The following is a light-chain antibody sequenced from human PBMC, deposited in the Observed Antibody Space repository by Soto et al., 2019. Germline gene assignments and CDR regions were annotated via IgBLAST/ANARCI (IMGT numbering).Light chain of an antibody. J-gene: IGLJ1*01. CDR3: SSYTSSSSYV. V-gene: IGLV2-14*03. CDR2: DVS. CDR1: SSDVGGYNY. Sequence: LNSPASGYGVPGRGLPISYRGKSSDVGGYNYVFWYQHHPGKAPKLMIYDVSNRPSGVSNRFSGSKSGNTASLTISGLQAEDEADYYCSSYTSSSSYVFGPGYKVTVL.